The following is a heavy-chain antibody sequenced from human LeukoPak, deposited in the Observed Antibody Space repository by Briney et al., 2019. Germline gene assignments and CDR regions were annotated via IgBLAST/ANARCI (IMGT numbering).Heavy chain of an antibody. CDR1: GGSISSYY. Sequence: PSETLSLTCTVSGGSISSYYWTWIRQPAGKGLEWIGRFYSTGSTNYNPSLKSRVTISVDTSKNQFSLKLSSVTAADTAVYYCARVGTYGSGSYLSWLDYWGQGTLVTVSS. J-gene: IGHJ4*02. V-gene: IGHV4-4*07. D-gene: IGHD3-10*01. CDR3: ARVGTYGSGSYLSWLDY. CDR2: FYSTGST.